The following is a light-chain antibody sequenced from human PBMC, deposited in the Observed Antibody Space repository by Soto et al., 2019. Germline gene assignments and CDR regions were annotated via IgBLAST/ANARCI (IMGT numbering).Light chain of an antibody. CDR2: GAY. J-gene: IGKJ1*01. CDR1: QSVSSSY. CDR3: QEYGSSPQP. Sequence: IVLTQTPGTLSLSPGERATLSCGASQSVSSSYLAWYQQKPGQAHRXXIYGAYSRATGIPDRFSGSGSGTDLTITISRLEPEDFEVYYCQEYGSSPQPFGQGTKV. V-gene: IGKV3-20*01.